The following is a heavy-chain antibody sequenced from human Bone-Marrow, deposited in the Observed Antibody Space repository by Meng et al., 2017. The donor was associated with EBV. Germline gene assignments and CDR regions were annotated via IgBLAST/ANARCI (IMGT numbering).Heavy chain of an antibody. J-gene: IGHJ5*02. D-gene: IGHD3-22*01. CDR2: INPGNGNT. Sequence: VQRVEAGGEVKKPGASVKVSCKASGYTFTTYTFHWVRQAPGQRLEWMGWINPGNGNTEYSQKFQGRLTFTRDTSASTAYMELSSLRSEDTAIYYCARGYYDSSGSYDWFDPWGQGTLVTVSS. CDR1: GYTFTTYT. V-gene: IGHV1-3*01. CDR3: ARGYYDSSGSYDWFDP.